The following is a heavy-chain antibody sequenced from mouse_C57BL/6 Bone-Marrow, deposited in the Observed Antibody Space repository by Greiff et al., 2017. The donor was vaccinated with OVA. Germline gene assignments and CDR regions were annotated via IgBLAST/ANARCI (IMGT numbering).Heavy chain of an antibody. CDR2: SRNKANDYTT. CDR1: GFTFSDFY. Sequence: VQGVESGGGLVQSGRSLRLSCATSGFTFSDFYMEWVRQAPGKGLEWIAASRNKANDYTTEYSASVKGRFIVSRDTSQSILYLQMNALRAEDTAIYYCARDADYSNPMDYWGQGTSVTVSS. J-gene: IGHJ4*01. V-gene: IGHV7-1*01. CDR3: ARDADYSNPMDY. D-gene: IGHD2-5*01.